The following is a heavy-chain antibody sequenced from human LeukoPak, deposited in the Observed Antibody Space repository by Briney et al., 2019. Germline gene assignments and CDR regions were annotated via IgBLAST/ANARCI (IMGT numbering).Heavy chain of an antibody. CDR1: GFTFSRYA. J-gene: IGHJ4*02. Sequence: GGSLRLSCAASGFTFSRYAMSWVPQAPGEGLEWVSAISGSGGSTYYADSVKGRFTTSRDNSKNTLYLHMNSLRAEDTAVYYCARRNPVGCFDSWGQGTLVTVSS. CDR3: ARRNPVGCFDS. CDR2: ISGSGGST. D-gene: IGHD1-14*01. V-gene: IGHV3-23*01.